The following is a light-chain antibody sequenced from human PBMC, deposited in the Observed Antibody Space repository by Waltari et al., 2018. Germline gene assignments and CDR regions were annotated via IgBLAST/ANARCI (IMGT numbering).Light chain of an antibody. Sequence: QSALTQPASVSGSPGQSITISCTGSSSDVGGSNLVSWYLQHPGKAPKPIIYEVSKRPSGVSNRFSGSKSGDTASLTSSGLQAEDEADYYCYSYAGGSVFGTGTKVTVL. CDR2: EVS. CDR3: YSYAGGSV. CDR1: SSDVGGSNL. J-gene: IGLJ1*01. V-gene: IGLV2-23*02.